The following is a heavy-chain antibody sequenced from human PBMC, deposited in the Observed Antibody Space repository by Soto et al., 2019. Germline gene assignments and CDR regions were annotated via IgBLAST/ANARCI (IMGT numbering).Heavy chain of an antibody. CDR1: GFTFSSYA. CDR3: ARDSGYCSGGPCYYYGMDV. V-gene: IGHV3-30-3*01. D-gene: IGHD2-15*01. CDR2: ISYDGSNK. J-gene: IGHJ6*02. Sequence: HPGGSLRLSCAASGFTFSSYAMHWVRQAPGKGLEWVAVISYDGSNKYYADSVKGRFTISRDNSKNTLYLQMNSLRAEDTAVYYCARDSGYCSGGPCYYYGMDVWGQGTTVTVSS.